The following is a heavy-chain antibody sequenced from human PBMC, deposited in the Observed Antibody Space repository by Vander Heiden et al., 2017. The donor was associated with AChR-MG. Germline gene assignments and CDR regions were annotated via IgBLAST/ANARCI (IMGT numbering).Heavy chain of an antibody. V-gene: IGHV3-23*01. CDR1: GFTFSSYA. Sequence: EVQLLESGGGLVQPGGSLRLSCAASGFTFSSYAMSWVPQAPGKGLEWVSAISGSGGSTYYADSVKGRFTISRDNAKNTLYLQMNSLRAEDTAVYYCAKYPAEEYQLLFAGGRFYYYGMDVWGQGTTVTVSS. CDR2: ISGSGGST. D-gene: IGHD2-2*01. CDR3: AKYPAEEYQLLFAGGRFYYYGMDV. J-gene: IGHJ6*02.